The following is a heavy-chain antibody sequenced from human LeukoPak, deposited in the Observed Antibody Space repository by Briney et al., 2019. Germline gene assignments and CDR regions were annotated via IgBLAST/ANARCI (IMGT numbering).Heavy chain of an antibody. CDR1: GGTFISYA. CDR2: IIPIFGTA. D-gene: IGHD2-15*01. CDR3: TRRPGYCSGGSCYSESKRYYFDY. J-gene: IGHJ4*02. Sequence: GASVKVSCKASGGTFISYAINWVRQAPGQGLEWMGGIIPIFGTANYAQKFQGRVTITADESTSTAYMELSSLRSEDTAVYYCTRRPGYCSGGSCYSESKRYYFDYWGQGTLVTVSS. V-gene: IGHV1-69*13.